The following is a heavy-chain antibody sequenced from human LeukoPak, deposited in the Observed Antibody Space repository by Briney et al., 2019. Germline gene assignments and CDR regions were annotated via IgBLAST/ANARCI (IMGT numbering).Heavy chain of an antibody. CDR1: GGSISSYY. D-gene: IGHD2-2*01. CDR2: IYYSGST. V-gene: IGHV4-59*01. CDR3: ARDATPRSSTSCGWFDP. Sequence: SETPSLTCTVSGGSISSYYWSWIRQPPGKGLEWIGYIYYSGSTNYNPSLKSRVTISVDTSKNQFSLKLSSVTAADTAVYYCARDATPRSSTSCGWFDPWGQGTLVTVSS. J-gene: IGHJ5*02.